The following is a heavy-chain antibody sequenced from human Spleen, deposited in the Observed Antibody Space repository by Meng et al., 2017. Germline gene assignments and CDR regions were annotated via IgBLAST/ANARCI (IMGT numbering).Heavy chain of an antibody. D-gene: IGHD3-10*01. Sequence: WGAGSWKPSQTLSLTCVCSGGSFSDYYWSWIRQPPGKGLEWIGEINHSGSTNYNPSLESRATISVDTSQNNLSLKVNSVTAADTAVYYCARSGGRPELKNDFWGLGILVTVSS. CDR2: INHSGST. V-gene: IGHV4-34*01. J-gene: IGHJ4*02. CDR1: GGSFSDYY. CDR3: ARSGGRPELKNDF.